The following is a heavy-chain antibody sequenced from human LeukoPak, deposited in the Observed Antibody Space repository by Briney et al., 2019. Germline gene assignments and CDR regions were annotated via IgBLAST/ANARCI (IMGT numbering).Heavy chain of an antibody. CDR1: GFTVSSSY. Sequence: GGSLRLSCTASGFTVSSSYMSWVRQAPGEGLEWVSFIYAIGTTYYADSVKGRFTISRDNSKNTVYLQMNSLRAEDTAVYYCARGSATATIQLDNWGQGTLVTVSS. V-gene: IGHV3-66*01. D-gene: IGHD5-24*01. CDR3: ARGSATATIQLDN. CDR2: IYAIGTT. J-gene: IGHJ4*02.